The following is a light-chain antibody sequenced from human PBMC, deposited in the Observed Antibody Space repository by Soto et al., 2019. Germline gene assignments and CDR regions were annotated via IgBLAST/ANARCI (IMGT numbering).Light chain of an antibody. V-gene: IGKV3-15*01. Sequence: IVLTQSPATLSLTPGKRATLSCRASQNISNYLNWYQQKPGQAPRLLMYGAFTRATGIPARFSGSGSGTEFTLTISSLQSEDIAIYDCQQYNNWPPAFGQGTKVDIK. CDR2: GAF. J-gene: IGKJ1*01. CDR1: QNISNY. CDR3: QQYNNWPPA.